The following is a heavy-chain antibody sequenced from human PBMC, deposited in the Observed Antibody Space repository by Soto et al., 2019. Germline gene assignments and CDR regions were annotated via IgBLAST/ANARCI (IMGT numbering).Heavy chain of an antibody. D-gene: IGHD2-15*01. CDR1: GVTFSSYS. J-gene: IGHJ4*02. Sequence: GGSLRLACAASGVTFSSYSMNWVRQDPGKGLEWVSYISSSSSTIYYADSVKGRFTISRDNAKNSLYLQMNSLRDEDTAVYYCANDATYYSVLRTARCRYYFDYWGQGTLVTVSS. CDR2: ISSSSSTI. CDR3: ANDATYYSVLRTARCRYYFDY. V-gene: IGHV3-48*02.